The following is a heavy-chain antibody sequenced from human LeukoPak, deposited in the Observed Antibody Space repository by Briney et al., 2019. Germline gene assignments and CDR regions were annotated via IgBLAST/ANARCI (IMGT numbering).Heavy chain of an antibody. CDR1: GFTFSNAW. J-gene: IGHJ4*02. Sequence: PGGSLRLSCAASGFTFSNAWMSWVRQAPGKGLEWVARIKSENDGGTTDYAAPVKGRFTISRDDSKNTVYLQMNSLKTEDTAVYYCTTQGHYYDSSGYNFVDYWGQGTLVTVSS. CDR2: IKSENDGGTT. D-gene: IGHD3-22*01. V-gene: IGHV3-15*01. CDR3: TTQGHYYDSSGYNFVDY.